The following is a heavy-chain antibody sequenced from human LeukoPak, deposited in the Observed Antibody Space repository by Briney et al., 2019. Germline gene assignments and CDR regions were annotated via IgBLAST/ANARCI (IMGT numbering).Heavy chain of an antibody. J-gene: IGHJ5*02. CDR1: GFTFSSYS. CDR2: ISSSSSYI. D-gene: IGHD6-19*01. Sequence: GGSLRLSCAASGFTFSSYSMNWVRQAPGKGLEWVSSISSSSSYIYYADSVKGRFTISRDNAKNSLYLQMNSLRAEDTAVYYCARDWADLGSVAGNDNWFDPWGQGTLVTVSS. CDR3: ARDWADLGSVAGNDNWFDP. V-gene: IGHV3-21*01.